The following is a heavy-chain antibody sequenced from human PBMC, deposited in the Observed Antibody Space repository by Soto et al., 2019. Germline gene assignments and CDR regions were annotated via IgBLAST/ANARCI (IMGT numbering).Heavy chain of an antibody. CDR1: GCTFTSYY. Sequence: ASVKVSCKASGCTFTSYYMHWVRQAPGQGLEWMAIINPSGGSASYAQKFQGRVTMTRDTSTSTVYMDLSSLRSEDTAVYYCVRGWNEGGFYWFDPWGQGTLVTVSS. D-gene: IGHD1-1*01. CDR3: VRGWNEGGFYWFDP. CDR2: INPSGGSA. V-gene: IGHV1-46*03. J-gene: IGHJ5*02.